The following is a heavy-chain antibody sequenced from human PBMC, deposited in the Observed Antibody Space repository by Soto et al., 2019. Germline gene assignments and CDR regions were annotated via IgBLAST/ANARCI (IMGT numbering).Heavy chain of an antibody. Sequence: GGSLRLSCAASGFTFDDYAMHWVRQAPGKGLEWVSGISWNSGSIGYADSVKGRFTISRDNAKNSLYLQMNSLRAEDTALYYCARQHGSSWYGSHDYWGQGTLVTISS. J-gene: IGHJ4*02. D-gene: IGHD6-13*01. CDR3: ARQHGSSWYGSHDY. CDR1: GFTFDDYA. CDR2: ISWNSGSI. V-gene: IGHV3-9*01.